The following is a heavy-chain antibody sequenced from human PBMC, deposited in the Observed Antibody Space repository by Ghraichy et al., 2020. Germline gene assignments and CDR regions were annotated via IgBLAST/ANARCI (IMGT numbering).Heavy chain of an antibody. Sequence: SETLSLTCTVSGGSISSYYWSWIRQPPGKGLEWIGYIYYSGSTNYNPSLKSRVTISVDTSKNQFSLKLSSVTAADTAVYYCARGPPGYYDSSGYKALYFDYWGQGTLVTVSS. D-gene: IGHD3-22*01. CDR3: ARGPPGYYDSSGYKALYFDY. CDR1: GGSISSYY. CDR2: IYYSGST. V-gene: IGHV4-59*01. J-gene: IGHJ4*02.